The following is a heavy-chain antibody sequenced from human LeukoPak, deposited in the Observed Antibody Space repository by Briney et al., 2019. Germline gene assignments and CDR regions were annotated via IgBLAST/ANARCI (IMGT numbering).Heavy chain of an antibody. J-gene: IGHJ6*03. CDR1: GGSISSSSYY. D-gene: IGHD6-6*01. CDR2: IFYSGST. CDR3: ARHSLAARLNYYYMDV. Sequence: SETLSLTCTVSGGSISSSSYYWGWIRQPPGKGLEWIGSIFYSGSTYYNPSLKSRVTISVDTSKNQFSLKLSSVTAADTAVYYCARHSLAARLNYYYMDVGGEGTTVTVSS. V-gene: IGHV4-39*01.